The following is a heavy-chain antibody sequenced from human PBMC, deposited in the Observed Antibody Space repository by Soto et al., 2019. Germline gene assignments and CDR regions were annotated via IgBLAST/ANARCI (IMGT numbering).Heavy chain of an antibody. J-gene: IGHJ4*02. CDR2: IWYDGSKK. CDR3: AKGGVEMATIDYYFDY. V-gene: IGHV3-33*06. D-gene: IGHD5-12*01. CDR1: GFTFSSFG. Sequence: GGSLRLSCAASGFTFSSFGMHWVRQAPGNGLEWVSLIWYDGSKKSYGDSVKGRFTISRDNSRNTVYLQMNSLRADDTAVYYCAKGGVEMATIDYYFDYWGQGTLVTVSS.